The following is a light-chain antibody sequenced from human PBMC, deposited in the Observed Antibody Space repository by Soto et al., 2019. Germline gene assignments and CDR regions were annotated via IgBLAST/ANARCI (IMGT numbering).Light chain of an antibody. CDR2: DAS. CDR3: QQYYSTPQT. Sequence: DIQVTQSPSTLSRSVGDRVTITCRASQSIDNKLAWYQRKPGKAPKLLIYDASTLESGVPSTFDGSGFGTEFTLTISSLQAEDVAVYYCQQYYSTPQTFGQGTKVEIK. J-gene: IGKJ1*01. CDR1: QSIDNK. V-gene: IGKV1-5*01.